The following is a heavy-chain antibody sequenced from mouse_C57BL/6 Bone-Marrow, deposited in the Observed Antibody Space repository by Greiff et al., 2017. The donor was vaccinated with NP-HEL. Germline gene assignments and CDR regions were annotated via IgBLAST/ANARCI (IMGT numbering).Heavy chain of an antibody. CDR1: GYTFTDYY. CDR2: INPYNGGT. Sequence: VQLQQSGPVLVKPGASVKMSCKASGYTFTDYYMNWVKQSHGKSLEWIGVINPYNGGTSYNQKFKGKATLTVDKSSSTAYMELNSLTSEDSAVYYCARGVTTVGGDYWGQGTTLTVSS. CDR3: ARGVTTVGGDY. V-gene: IGHV1-19*01. J-gene: IGHJ2*01. D-gene: IGHD1-1*01.